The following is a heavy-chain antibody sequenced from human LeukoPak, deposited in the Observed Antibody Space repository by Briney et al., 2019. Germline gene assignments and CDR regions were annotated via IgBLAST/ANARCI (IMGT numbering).Heavy chain of an antibody. Sequence: TSETLSLTSTVSGGSISSYYWSWIRQPAGKGLEWIGRIYTSGSTNYNPSLKSRVTMSVDTSKNQFSLKLSSVTAADTAVYYCARERYDILTGYYTFDYWGQGTLVTVSS. V-gene: IGHV4-4*07. J-gene: IGHJ4*02. CDR2: IYTSGST. D-gene: IGHD3-9*01. CDR3: ARERYDILTGYYTFDY. CDR1: GGSISSYY.